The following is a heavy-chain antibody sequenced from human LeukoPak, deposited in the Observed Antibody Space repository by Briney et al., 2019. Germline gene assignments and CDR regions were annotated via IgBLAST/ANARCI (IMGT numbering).Heavy chain of an antibody. D-gene: IGHD2/OR15-2a*01. CDR2: IYWNEDA. CDR3: AHRPANAHAEYFDY. Sequence: SGPTLVKPTQTLTLTCTFSGFSLTTGGVGVGWIRQPPGKPLEWLALIYWNEDARYSPSLKTRLTITKDSSKNQVVLFMTDMDPVDTATYYCAHRPANAHAEYFDYWGQGILVAVSS. V-gene: IGHV2-5*01. J-gene: IGHJ4*02. CDR1: GFSLTTGGVG.